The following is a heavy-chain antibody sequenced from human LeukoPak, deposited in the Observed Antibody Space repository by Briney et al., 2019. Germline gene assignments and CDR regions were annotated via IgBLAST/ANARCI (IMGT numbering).Heavy chain of an antibody. CDR1: GFTFSRFG. CDR2: IWYDGSNE. J-gene: IGHJ4*02. V-gene: IGHV3-33*01. D-gene: IGHD3-22*01. Sequence: PGRSLRLSCAASGFTFSRFGMHWVRQAPGKGLEWVAVIWYDGSNEYYADSVKGRFTISRDNSKNTLYLEMNSLRAEDTAVYYCARDYYYDSSGYWDYYFDYWGQGTLVSVSS. CDR3: ARDYYYDSSGYWDYYFDY.